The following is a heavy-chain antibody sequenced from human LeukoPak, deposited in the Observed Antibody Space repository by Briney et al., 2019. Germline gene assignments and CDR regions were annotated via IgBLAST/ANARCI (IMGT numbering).Heavy chain of an antibody. CDR2: ISSSGTTI. V-gene: IGHV3-48*03. J-gene: IGHJ4*02. Sequence: PGGPLRLSCAASGFTFSSYEMNWVRQAPGKGLEWVSYISSSGTTIYYADSVKGRFTVSRDNAKNSLYLQMNSLGAEDTAVYYCAGLDYWGQGTLVTVSS. CDR1: GFTFSSYE. CDR3: AGLDY.